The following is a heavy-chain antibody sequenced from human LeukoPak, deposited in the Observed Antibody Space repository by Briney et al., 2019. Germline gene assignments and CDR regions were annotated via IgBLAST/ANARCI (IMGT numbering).Heavy chain of an antibody. CDR1: GFTVSSNY. CDR3: VRGQIGVSVIVH. V-gene: IGHV3-53*04. CDR2: IYSAGNT. J-gene: IGHJ5*02. Sequence: GGSLRLSCVASGFTVSSNYMSWVRQAPGKGLEWVSVIYSAGNTYYADSVKGRFTISRHNSENTLYLHMNSLRVEDTAVYYCVRGQIGVSVIVHWGQGTLVTVSS. D-gene: IGHD3-22*01.